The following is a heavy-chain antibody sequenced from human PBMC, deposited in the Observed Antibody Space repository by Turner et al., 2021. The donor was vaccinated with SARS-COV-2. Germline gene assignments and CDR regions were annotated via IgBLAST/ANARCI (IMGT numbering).Heavy chain of an antibody. V-gene: IGHV3-23*01. CDR3: TRDYLALLFGEHYYYGMDV. D-gene: IGHD3-10*01. J-gene: IGHJ6*02. CDR1: GFTFSSYA. Sequence: EVQLLESGGGLVQPGGSLRLSCAASGFTFSSYAMSWVRQAPGKGLEWVSAISGSGGSTYYADSVKGRFTISRDNSKNTLYLQMNSLRAEDTAVYYCTRDYLALLFGEHYYYGMDVWGQGTTVTVSS. CDR2: ISGSGGST.